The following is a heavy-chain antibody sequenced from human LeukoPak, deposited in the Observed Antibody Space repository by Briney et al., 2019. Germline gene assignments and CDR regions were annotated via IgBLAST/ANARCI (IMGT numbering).Heavy chain of an antibody. Sequence: ASVKVSCKASGYTFTSYYMHWVRQAPGQGLEWMGIINPSGGSTSYAQKFQGRVTMTRDTSTSTAYMELSSLRSEDTAVYYCASPRRVVTTIRDYYYMDVWGKGTTVTVSS. J-gene: IGHJ6*03. CDR3: ASPRRVVTTIRDYYYMDV. CDR1: GYTFTSYY. D-gene: IGHD2-21*02. CDR2: INPSGGST. V-gene: IGHV1-46*01.